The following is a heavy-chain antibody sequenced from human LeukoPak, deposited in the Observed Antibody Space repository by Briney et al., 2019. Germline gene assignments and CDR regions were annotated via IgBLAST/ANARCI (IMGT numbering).Heavy chain of an antibody. Sequence: PGGSLRLSCAASGFTFSSYAMNWVRQAPGKGLEWVSGISGSGGSTYYADSVKGRFTISRDNSKNTLYLQMNSLRAEDTAVYYCAKDSRITIPYYFDYWGQGTLVTVSS. D-gene: IGHD3-3*01. J-gene: IGHJ4*02. CDR2: ISGSGGST. CDR3: AKDSRITIPYYFDY. V-gene: IGHV3-23*01. CDR1: GFTFSSYA.